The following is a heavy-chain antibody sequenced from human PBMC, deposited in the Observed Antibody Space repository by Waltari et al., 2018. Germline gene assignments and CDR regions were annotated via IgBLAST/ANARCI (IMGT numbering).Heavy chain of an antibody. D-gene: IGHD1-26*01. V-gene: IGHV4-38-2*01. Sequence: QVQLQESGPGLVKPSETLSLTCAVSGYSISSGYYWGWIRQPPGKGLEWIGSIYHSGSTNYSPRLKSRGTISVDTAKNQFSRKLSSVTAADRAVYDCARVEEAWELRPPHYCDYWGQGTLVTVSS. CDR3: ARVEEAWELRPPHYCDY. CDR2: IYHSGST. CDR1: GYSISSGYY. J-gene: IGHJ4*02.